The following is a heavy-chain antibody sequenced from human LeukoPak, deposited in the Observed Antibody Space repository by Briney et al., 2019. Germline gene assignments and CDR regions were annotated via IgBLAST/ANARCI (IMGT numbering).Heavy chain of an antibody. V-gene: IGHV3-30*18. CDR3: AKDFVIATTGGDAFDI. D-gene: IGHD6-13*01. J-gene: IGHJ3*02. Sequence: PGGSLRLSCXASGFTFSXXXXXXVRQAPGKGXXXXXXXSYDGSNKYYADSVKXXFTISRDNSKNTLYLQMNSLRAEDTAIYYCAKDFVIATTGGDAFDIWGQGTMVTVSS. CDR2: XSYDGSNK. CDR1: GFTFSXXX.